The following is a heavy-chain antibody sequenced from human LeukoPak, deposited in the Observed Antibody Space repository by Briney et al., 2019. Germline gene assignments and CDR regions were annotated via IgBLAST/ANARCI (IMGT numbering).Heavy chain of an antibody. J-gene: IGHJ4*02. Sequence: GGSLRLSCTASGFTFSAHWIHWVRQPPGKGLEWVSGLNWIGGSTAYSDSVKGRFTISRDNAKNSLYLQMNSLRAEDTALYYRARGDSSSSFDYWGQGTLVTVSS. D-gene: IGHD6-6*01. CDR2: LNWIGGST. CDR3: ARGDSSSSFDY. CDR1: GFTFSAHW. V-gene: IGHV3-20*04.